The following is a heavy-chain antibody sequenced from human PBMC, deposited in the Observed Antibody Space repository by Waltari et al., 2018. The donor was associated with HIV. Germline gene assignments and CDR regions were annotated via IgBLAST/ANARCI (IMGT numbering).Heavy chain of an antibody. CDR1: GGSSSSNS. J-gene: IGHJ4*02. Sequence: QVQLQASGPGLVKPPENLSRTCTVTGGSSSSNSSRWIRQPAGKGLEWIGRIYTSGSTNYNPSLKSRVTMSVDTSKNQFSLKLSSVTAADTAVYYCARSQWRGPFDYWGQGTLVTVSS. D-gene: IGHD6-19*01. V-gene: IGHV4-4*07. CDR2: IYTSGST. CDR3: ARSQWRGPFDY.